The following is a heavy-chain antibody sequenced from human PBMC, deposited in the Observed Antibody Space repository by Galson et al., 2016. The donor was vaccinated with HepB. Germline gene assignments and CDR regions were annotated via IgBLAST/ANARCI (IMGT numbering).Heavy chain of an antibody. CDR1: GGSISSNNW. CDR2: IYHSGST. J-gene: IGHJ4*02. Sequence: SETLSLTCAVSGGSISSNNWWHWVRQPPGKGLEWIGEIYHSGSTNYNPSLKSRVTMSVDRSNNQFSLKLSSVTAADTAVYYCVREYCSDTTCYTALDYWGQGTLVSVSS. CDR3: VREYCSDTTCYTALDY. D-gene: IGHD2-2*02. V-gene: IGHV4-4*02.